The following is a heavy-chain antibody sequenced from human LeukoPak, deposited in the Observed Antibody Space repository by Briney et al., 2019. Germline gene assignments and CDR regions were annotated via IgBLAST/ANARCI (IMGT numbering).Heavy chain of an antibody. CDR3: AVNRGVRTPEFDY. Sequence: PGGSLRLSCAASGFTFSDYYMSWIRQAPGKGLEWVSYISSSSSYTNYADSVKGRFTISRDNAKNSLYLQMNSLRAEDTAVYYCAVNRGVRTPEFDYWGQGTLVTVSS. J-gene: IGHJ4*02. CDR2: ISSSSSYT. V-gene: IGHV3-11*06. CDR1: GFTFSDYY. D-gene: IGHD3-10*01.